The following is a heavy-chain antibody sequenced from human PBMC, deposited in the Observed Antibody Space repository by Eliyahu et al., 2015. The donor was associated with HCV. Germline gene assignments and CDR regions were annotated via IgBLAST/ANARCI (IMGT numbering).Heavy chain of an antibody. Sequence: QVQLVQSGAEVKKPGASVXVSCXASXXXFTDYYMXWVRQAPGQGLEWMGRINPNSGDTNYAQKFQDRVTMTRDTSITTAYMELSNLRSDDTAVYYCATSHYDSGGYYYSYWGQGTLVTVSS. V-gene: IGHV1-2*06. CDR3: ATSHYDSGGYYYSY. J-gene: IGHJ4*02. CDR1: XXXFTDYY. CDR2: INPNSGDT. D-gene: IGHD3-22*01.